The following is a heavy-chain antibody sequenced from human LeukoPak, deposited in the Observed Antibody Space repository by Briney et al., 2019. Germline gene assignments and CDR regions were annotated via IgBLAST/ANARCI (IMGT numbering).Heavy chain of an antibody. Sequence: GGSLRLSCAASGVSVSSNFMSWVRQAPGRGLEWVSVIYVGVPTHYIDSVKGRFTISRDNSNNTVFLQMNSLRGDDTGVYYCVRAWANQRQRRDDWGQGALVTVSS. CDR2: IYVGVPT. V-gene: IGHV3-53*01. D-gene: IGHD1-14*01. J-gene: IGHJ4*02. CDR1: GVSVSSNF. CDR3: VRAWANQRQRRDD.